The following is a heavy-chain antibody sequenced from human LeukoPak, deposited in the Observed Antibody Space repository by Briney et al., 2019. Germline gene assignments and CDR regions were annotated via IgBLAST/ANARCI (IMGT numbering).Heavy chain of an antibody. CDR1: GFTFSSYN. Sequence: GGALRLSCAASGFTFSSYNMNWVRPAPGKGLEWVSSVSSGSSYIYYADSVKGRFTISRDNAKNSLYLQMNGLRDEDTAVYYCGRVVSGKGDYWGQGTLVTVPS. V-gene: IGHV3-21*04. CDR2: VSSGSSYI. CDR3: GRVVSGKGDY. D-gene: IGHD2-15*01. J-gene: IGHJ4*02.